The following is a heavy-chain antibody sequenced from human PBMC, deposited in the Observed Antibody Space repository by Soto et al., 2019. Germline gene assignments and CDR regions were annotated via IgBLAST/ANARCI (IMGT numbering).Heavy chain of an antibody. J-gene: IGHJ5*02. V-gene: IGHV4-34*01. Sequence: PSETLSLTCAVYGGSSSGYYWSWIRQPPGKGLEWIGEINHSGSTNYNPSLKSRVTISVDTSKNQFSLKLSSVTAADTAVYYCARGLPPSLYYYDSSGPRKNWFGNWGQGTLVTVSS. CDR3: ARGLPPSLYYYDSSGPRKNWFGN. CDR1: GGSSSGYY. CDR2: INHSGST. D-gene: IGHD3-22*01.